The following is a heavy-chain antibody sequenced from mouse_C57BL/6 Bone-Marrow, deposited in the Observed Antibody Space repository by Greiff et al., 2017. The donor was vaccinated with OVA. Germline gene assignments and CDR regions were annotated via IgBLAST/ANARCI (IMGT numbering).Heavy chain of an antibody. V-gene: IGHV2-2*01. CDR2: IWRGGST. CDR3: ARTDYYGIDY. Sequence: VQLQQSGPGLVQPSQSLSITCTVSGFSLTSYGVHWVRQSPGKGLEWLGVIWRGGSTAYNAAFISRLSISKDNSKSQVFFKMNSLQADDTAIYYCARTDYYGIDYWGQGTTLTVSS. CDR1: GFSLTSYG. D-gene: IGHD1-2*01. J-gene: IGHJ2*01.